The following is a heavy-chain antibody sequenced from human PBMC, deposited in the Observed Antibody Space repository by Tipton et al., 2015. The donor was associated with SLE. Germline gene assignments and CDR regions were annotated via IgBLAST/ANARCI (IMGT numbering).Heavy chain of an antibody. Sequence: TLSLTCSVSGDSITTTNYFWGWIRQPPGKGLEWLAIIYPTGNSYFNPSLKSRVTIALDTSKNQVSLTLNSVIAADTAVYYCARLRVAAGTWYFDYWGQGTLVTVSS. CDR3: ARLRVAAGTWYFDY. D-gene: IGHD6-19*01. CDR2: IYPTGNS. J-gene: IGHJ4*02. V-gene: IGHV4-39*07. CDR1: GDSITTTNYF.